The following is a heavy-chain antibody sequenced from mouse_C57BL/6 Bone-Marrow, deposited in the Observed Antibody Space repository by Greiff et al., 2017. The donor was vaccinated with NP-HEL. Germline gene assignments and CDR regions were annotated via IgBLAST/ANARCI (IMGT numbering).Heavy chain of an antibody. Sequence: EVQRVESGGGLVKPGGSLKLSCAASGFTFSDYGMHWVRQAPEKGLEWVAYISSGSSTIYYADTVKGRFTISRDNAKNTLFLQMTSLRSEDTAMYYCARGCDGAWFAYWGQGTLVTVSA. V-gene: IGHV5-17*01. J-gene: IGHJ3*01. CDR3: ARGCDGAWFAY. CDR2: ISSGSSTI. CDR1: GFTFSDYG.